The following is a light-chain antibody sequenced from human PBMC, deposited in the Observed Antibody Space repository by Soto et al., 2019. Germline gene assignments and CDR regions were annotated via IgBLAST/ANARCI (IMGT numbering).Light chain of an antibody. J-gene: IGKJ1*01. Sequence: DIQMTQSPSTLSASVGDRVTITCRASQSISSWLAWYQQKSGKAPKLLIYKASSLDSGVPSRFSGSGSGTEFTLTISGLQPDDFATYYCQQYNSLWTFGQGTKVEIK. CDR1: QSISSW. CDR3: QQYNSLWT. CDR2: KAS. V-gene: IGKV1-5*03.